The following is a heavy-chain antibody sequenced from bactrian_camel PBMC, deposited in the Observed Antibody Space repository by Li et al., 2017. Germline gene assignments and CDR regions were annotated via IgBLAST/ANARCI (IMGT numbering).Heavy chain of an antibody. CDR1: PYTVSTYC. Sequence: VQLVESGGDSVQAGGSLRLSCVASPYTVSTYCMAWWRQAPGQERDWVAIIDGRGIITYRDPVKGRFTISKDNAKDVLYLQMNNLKPEDTATYYCAATEWGLEYGLTGNPDDYKYWGQGTQVTVS. CDR2: IDGRGII. D-gene: IGHD4*01. CDR3: AATEWGLEYGLTGNPDDYKY. V-gene: IGHV3S55*01. J-gene: IGHJ4*01.